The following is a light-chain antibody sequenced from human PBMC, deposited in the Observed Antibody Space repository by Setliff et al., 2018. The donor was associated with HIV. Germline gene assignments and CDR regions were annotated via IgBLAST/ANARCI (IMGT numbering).Light chain of an antibody. CDR2: SNT. Sequence: QSVLTQPPSVSGAPGQRITISCTGSRFNIGAGYDVHWYQQLPGTAPKLLIYSNTNRPSGVPDRFSGSKSGTSASLAITWLQADDGADYYCQSYDNSLSGSGVFGTGTKVTVL. J-gene: IGLJ1*01. V-gene: IGLV1-40*01. CDR3: QSYDNSLSGSGV. CDR1: RFNIGAGYD.